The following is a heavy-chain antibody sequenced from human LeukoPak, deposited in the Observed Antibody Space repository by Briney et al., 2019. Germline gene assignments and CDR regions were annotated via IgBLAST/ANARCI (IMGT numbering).Heavy chain of an antibody. V-gene: IGHV1-18*01. CDR1: GYTFTSYG. J-gene: IGHJ6*03. CDR2: ISAYNGNT. CDR3: ARDLTMVRGVIITDVYMDV. Sequence: ASVKVSCKASGYTFTSYGISWVRQAPGQGLEWMGWISAYNGNTNYAQKFQGRVTMTTDTSTSTAYMELRRLRSDDTAVYYCARDLTMVRGVIITDVYMDVWGKGTTVTISS. D-gene: IGHD3-10*01.